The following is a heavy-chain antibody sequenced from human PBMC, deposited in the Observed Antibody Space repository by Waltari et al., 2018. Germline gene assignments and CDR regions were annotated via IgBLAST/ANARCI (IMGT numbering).Heavy chain of an antibody. CDR3: GRDVYGDYVGGGGGAFDI. CDR2: ISSRIYI. CDR1: GFTFSTYS. V-gene: IGHV3-21*01. D-gene: IGHD4-17*01. Sequence: EVQLVESGGGLVKPGGSLRLSCAASGFTFSTYSMNWVRQAPGKGLEWGPSISSRIYIYYVDSVKGRFTISGDNAKNSLYLKMNSRRAEDTAVYYCGRDVYGDYVGGGGGAFDIWGQGTMVTVSS. J-gene: IGHJ3*02.